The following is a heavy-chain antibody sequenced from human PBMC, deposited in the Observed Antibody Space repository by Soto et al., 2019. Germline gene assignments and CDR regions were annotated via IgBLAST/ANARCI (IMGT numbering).Heavy chain of an antibody. CDR1: GFTVCSNY. V-gene: IGHV3-11*04. J-gene: IGHJ6*02. D-gene: IGHD6-19*01. CDR2: ISSSGSSI. CDR3: ARSSSSGWSPLYYYGMDV. Sequence: GRSLRLSCAASGFTVCSNYMSWVRQAPGKGLKWVSYISSSGSSIYYADSVEGRFTISRDNAKNSLFLQMNSLRAEDTAVYYCARSSSSGWSPLYYYGMDVWGQGTTVTVSS.